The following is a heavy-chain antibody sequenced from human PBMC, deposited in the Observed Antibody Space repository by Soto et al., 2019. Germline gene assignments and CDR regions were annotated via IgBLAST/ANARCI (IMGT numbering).Heavy chain of an antibody. V-gene: IGHV3-66*01. CDR2: IDIGGNT. Sequence: EVQVVESGGGLVQPGGSLRLSCAASGFSVTSNYMNWVRQAPGKGLEWVSIIDIGGNTYYADSVKDRFTISRDNSRNTLYLHMDSLRAEDTAVYYCARGRGSTGYLGREHYFDHLGQGTLVTVSP. CDR1: GFSVTSNY. CDR3: ARGRGSTGYLGREHYFDH. D-gene: IGHD2-2*01. J-gene: IGHJ4*02.